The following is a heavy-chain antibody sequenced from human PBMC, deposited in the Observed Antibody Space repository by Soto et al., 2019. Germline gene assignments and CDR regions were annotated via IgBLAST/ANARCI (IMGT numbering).Heavy chain of an antibody. CDR3: ARHHACSSTSCYGGYYYYYMDV. D-gene: IGHD2-2*01. Sequence: SETMSLTCTVSGGSISSYYWSWIRQPPGKGLEWIGYIYYSGSTNYNPSLKSRVNISVDTSKNQFSLKLSSVTAADTAVYYCARHHACSSTSCYGGYYYYYMDVWGKGTTVTVSS. J-gene: IGHJ6*03. CDR2: IYYSGST. CDR1: GGSISSYY. V-gene: IGHV4-59*08.